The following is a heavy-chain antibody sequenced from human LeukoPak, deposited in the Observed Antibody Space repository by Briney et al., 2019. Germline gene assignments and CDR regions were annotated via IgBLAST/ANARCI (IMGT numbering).Heavy chain of an antibody. V-gene: IGHV3-7*01. CDR3: ARVTANPQEAYFDY. CDR2: IKQDGSEK. Sequence: GGSLRLSCAASGFTFSSYWMSWVRQAPGEGLEWVANIKQDGSEKYYVDSVKGRFTISRDNAKNSLYLQMNSLRAEDTAVYYCARVTANPQEAYFDYWGQGTLVTVSS. J-gene: IGHJ4*02. D-gene: IGHD5-18*01. CDR1: GFTFSSYW.